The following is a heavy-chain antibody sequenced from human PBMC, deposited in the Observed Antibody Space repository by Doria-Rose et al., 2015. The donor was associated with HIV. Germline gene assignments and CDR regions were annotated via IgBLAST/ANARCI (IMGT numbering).Heavy chain of an antibody. J-gene: IGHJ4*02. CDR3: ARVLSGTYDY. CDR1: GGSISHYY. CDR2: IFYTGST. Sequence: VQLVESGPGLVKSSKTLSLTCSVSGGSISHYYWSWIRQPPGKGLEYIGDIFYTGSTNYSPSLKSRVSISIDTSKNKLSLRLSSVTAADTAVYYCARVLSGTYDYWGQGTLVTVSS. D-gene: IGHD1-26*01. V-gene: IGHV4-59*01.